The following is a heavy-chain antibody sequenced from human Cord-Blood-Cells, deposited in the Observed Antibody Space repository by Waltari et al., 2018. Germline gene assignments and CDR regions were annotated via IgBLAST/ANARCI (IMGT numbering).Heavy chain of an antibody. V-gene: IGHV4-34*01. CDR2: INHSGST. J-gene: IGHJ3*02. Sequence: HVQLQQWGAGLFKPSGTLSLTCAVYGGSFSGSYWSCIRHPPGKWLEWIGEINHSGSTNYNQSLKSRFTISVDTSKNQFSLKLSSATAADTAVYYCARALTGEELRNDFEIWGQGTMVTVSS. CDR1: GGSFSGSY. CDR3: ARALTGEELRNDFEI. D-gene: IGHD7-27*01.